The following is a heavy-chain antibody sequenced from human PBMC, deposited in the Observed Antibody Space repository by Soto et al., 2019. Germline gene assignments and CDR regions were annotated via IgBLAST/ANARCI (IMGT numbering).Heavy chain of an antibody. V-gene: IGHV3-23*01. CDR2: ISGSGGST. CDR1: GFTFSSYA. D-gene: IGHD6-19*01. CDR3: AKDRPYVSGWYDY. J-gene: IGHJ4*02. Sequence: PRLSCAASGFTFSSYAMSWVRQAPGKGLEWVSAISGSGGSTYYADSVKGRFTISRDNSKNTLYLQMNSLRAEDTAVYYCAKDRPYVSGWYDYWGQGTLVTVSS.